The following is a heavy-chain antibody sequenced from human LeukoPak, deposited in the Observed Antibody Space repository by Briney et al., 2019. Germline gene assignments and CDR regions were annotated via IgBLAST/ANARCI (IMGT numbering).Heavy chain of an antibody. CDR1: GGPITAYY. J-gene: IGHJ4*02. CDR2: VYYTGST. V-gene: IGHV4-59*01. CDR3: ATGQXLFXSHY. D-gene: IGHD3-10*01. Sequence: PSETLSLTCTISGGPITAYYWSWIRQPPGKGLEWIVYVYYTGSTNYNPSLNSRLSISLDTSKSQFSLRLTSVTAADTAVYYCATGQXLFXSHYWGLGTLVTVSS.